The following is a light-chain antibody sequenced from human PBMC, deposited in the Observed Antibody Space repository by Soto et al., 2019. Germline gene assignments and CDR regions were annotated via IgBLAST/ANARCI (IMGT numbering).Light chain of an antibody. J-gene: IGKJ1*01. CDR1: QSISSW. V-gene: IGKV1-5*03. CDR2: KAS. CDR3: PQYNSYSPWT. Sequence: DIQMTQSPSTLSASVGDRFTITCRASQSISSWLAWYQQKPGKAPKLLIYKASSLESGVPSRFSGSGSGTEFNLNISSLQPDDFAAYYCPQYNSYSPWTVAQGTKVEIK.